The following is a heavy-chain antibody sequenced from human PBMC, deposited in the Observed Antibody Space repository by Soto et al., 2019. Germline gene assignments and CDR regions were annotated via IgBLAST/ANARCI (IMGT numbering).Heavy chain of an antibody. Sequence: EVQLLESGGGLVQPGGSLRLSCAASGFTFSSYAMSWVRQAPGKGLEWVSAISGSGGSTYYADSVKGRFTISRDNSKNTLYLQMNSLRAEDTAVYYCATHLGDCSGGSCPLRYYWGQGTLDTVSS. J-gene: IGHJ4*02. D-gene: IGHD2-15*01. CDR1: GFTFSSYA. CDR2: ISGSGGST. CDR3: ATHLGDCSGGSCPLRYY. V-gene: IGHV3-23*01.